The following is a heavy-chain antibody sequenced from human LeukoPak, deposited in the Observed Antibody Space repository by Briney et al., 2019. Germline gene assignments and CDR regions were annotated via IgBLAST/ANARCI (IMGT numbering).Heavy chain of an antibody. CDR1: GGTFSSYA. Sequence: GASVKVSCKASGGTFSSYAISWVRQAPGQGLEWMGGIIPIFGTANYAQKFQGRVTITADESTSTAYMELSSLRSEDTAVYYCARVKRVGEQSPGGYYYYMDVWGKGTTVTISS. V-gene: IGHV1-69*13. J-gene: IGHJ6*03. CDR2: IIPIFGTA. CDR3: ARVKRVGEQSPGGYYYYMDV. D-gene: IGHD3-10*01.